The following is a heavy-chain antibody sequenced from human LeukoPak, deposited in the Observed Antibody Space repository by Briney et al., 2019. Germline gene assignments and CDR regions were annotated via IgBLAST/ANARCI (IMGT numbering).Heavy chain of an antibody. Sequence: GRSLRLSCAASGFTFSSHAMHWVRQAPGKGLEWVSSISSSSSYIYYADSVKGRFTISRDNAKNSLYLQMNSLRAEDTAVYYCARDYYYYGMDVWGQGTTVTVSS. CDR2: ISSSSSYI. V-gene: IGHV3-21*01. CDR1: GFTFSSHA. J-gene: IGHJ6*02. CDR3: ARDYYYYGMDV.